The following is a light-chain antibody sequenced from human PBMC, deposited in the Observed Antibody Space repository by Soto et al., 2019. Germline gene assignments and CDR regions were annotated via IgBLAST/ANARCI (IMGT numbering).Light chain of an antibody. CDR2: KAS. CDR1: QSITDW. Sequence: DIQMTQSPSTLSASVGDRVTITCRASQSITDWLAWYQQKPGKAPKFLIYKASNLEGGVPSRFSGSGSGKEFTLTLSSVQPDDFATYYCQYWDDYSWTFGQGTKVEI. J-gene: IGKJ1*01. V-gene: IGKV1-5*03. CDR3: QYWDDYSWT.